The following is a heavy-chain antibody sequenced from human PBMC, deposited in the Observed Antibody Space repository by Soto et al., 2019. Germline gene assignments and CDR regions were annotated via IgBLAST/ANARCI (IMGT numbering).Heavy chain of an antibody. Sequence: PSETLSLTCTVSGGSISSGDYYWSWIRQPPGKGLEWIGYIYYSGSTYYNPSLKSRVTISVDTSKNQFSLKLSSVTAADTAVYYCARERPYLYGSGRPARNKGSGWFDPWGQGTLVTVSS. J-gene: IGHJ5*02. CDR1: GGSISSGDYY. CDR3: ARERPYLYGSGRPARNKGSGWFDP. V-gene: IGHV4-30-4*01. CDR2: IYYSGST. D-gene: IGHD3-10*01.